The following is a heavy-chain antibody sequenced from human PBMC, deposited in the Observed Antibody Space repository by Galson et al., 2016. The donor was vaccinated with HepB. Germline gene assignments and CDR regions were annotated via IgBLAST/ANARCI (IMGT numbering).Heavy chain of an antibody. CDR2: IIPVFGTP. CDR3: AREGTMFYYDSTGYYPCDY. Sequence: SVKVSCKASGGTFNSYAISWVRQAPGEGLEWMGSIIPVFGTPNYAQKFQVRATITADESTSTAYMELRSLTSEDTAVYYCAREGTMFYYDSTGYYPCDYWGQRTLVTVSS. J-gene: IGHJ4*02. D-gene: IGHD3-22*01. CDR1: GGTFNSYA. V-gene: IGHV1-69*13.